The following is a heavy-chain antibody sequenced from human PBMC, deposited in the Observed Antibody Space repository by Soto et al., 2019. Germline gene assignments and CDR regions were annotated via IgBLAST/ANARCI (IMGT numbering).Heavy chain of an antibody. CDR3: ARHGFYGDYSSNYFDP. CDR1: GYSFSNWW. CDR2: IYPSDSQT. Sequence: LGESLKISCKGSGYSFSNWWIAWVRQMPGKGLEYMGIIYPSDSQTRYSPSFQGQVTISADKSISTAYLQWSSLKASDTAIYYCARHGFYGDYSSNYFDPWGQGTLVTVS. V-gene: IGHV5-51*01. D-gene: IGHD4-17*01. J-gene: IGHJ5*02.